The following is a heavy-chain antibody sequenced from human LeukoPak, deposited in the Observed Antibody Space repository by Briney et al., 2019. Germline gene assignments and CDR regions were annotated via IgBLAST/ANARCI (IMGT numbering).Heavy chain of an antibody. D-gene: IGHD4-11*01. CDR3: AKDEGVMTTVAIT. J-gene: IGHJ5*02. CDR2: ISWNSGSI. CDR1: GFTFDDYA. Sequence: PGGSLRLSCAASGFTFDDYAMHWVRQAPRKGLEWVSGISWNSGSIGYADSVKGRFTISRDNAKNSLYLRMNSLRAEDTALYYCAKDEGVMTTVAITWGQGTLVTVSS. V-gene: IGHV3-9*01.